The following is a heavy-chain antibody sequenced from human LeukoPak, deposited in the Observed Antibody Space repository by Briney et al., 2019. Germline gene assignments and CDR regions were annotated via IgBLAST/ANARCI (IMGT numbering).Heavy chain of an antibody. V-gene: IGHV1-3*02. CDR1: GYTFTSYS. CDR2: SNAGNGNT. D-gene: IGHD5-24*01. CDR3: ARDYGEDGYNSFDY. Sequence: ASVKVSCKASGYTFTSYSLHWVRQAPGQRLEWMGWSNAGNGNTKYSREFQGRVTITSDASASTAYMDLSSLRPDDMAVYYCARDYGEDGYNSFDYWGQGTLVTVSS. J-gene: IGHJ4*02.